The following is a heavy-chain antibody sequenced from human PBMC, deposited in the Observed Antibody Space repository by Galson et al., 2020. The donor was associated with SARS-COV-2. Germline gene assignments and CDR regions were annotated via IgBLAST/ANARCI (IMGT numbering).Heavy chain of an antibody. CDR2: IIPIFGTA. CDR3: ASSHYYDSSGYYSPFDY. V-gene: IGHV1-69*06. Sequence: SVKVSCKASGGTFSSYAISWVRQAPGQGLEWMGGIIPIFGTANYAQKFQGRVTITADKSTSTAYMELSSLRSEDTAVYYCASSHYYDSSGYYSPFDYWGQGTLVTVSS. J-gene: IGHJ4*02. CDR1: GGTFSSYA. D-gene: IGHD3-22*01.